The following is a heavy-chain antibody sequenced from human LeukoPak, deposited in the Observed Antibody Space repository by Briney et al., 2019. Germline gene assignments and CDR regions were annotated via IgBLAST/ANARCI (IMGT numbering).Heavy chain of an antibody. D-gene: IGHD6-19*01. CDR1: GFPANTYA. V-gene: IGHV3-30*04. CDR2: ISYDGRNK. CDR3: ARGAYSSGWAYFDH. J-gene: IGHJ4*02. Sequence: PGRSLRLSCAASGFPANTYAFHWVRQAPGKGLEWVAVISYDGRNKNYAESVKGRFTISRDNAKNSLYLHMDSLRAEDTAVYYCARGAYSSGWAYFDHWGQGTLVTVSS.